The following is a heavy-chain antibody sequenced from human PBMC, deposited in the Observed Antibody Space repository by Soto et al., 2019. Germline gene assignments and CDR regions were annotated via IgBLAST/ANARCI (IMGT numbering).Heavy chain of an antibody. CDR2: IYWDDDK. D-gene: IGHD3-9*01. CDR1: GFSLSTSGVG. J-gene: IGHJ4*02. V-gene: IGHV2-5*02. Sequence: GSGPTLVNPTQTLSLTCTFSGFSLSTSGVGVGWIRQPPGKALEWLALIYWDDDKRYSPSLKSRLTITKDTSKNQVVLTMTNMDPVDTATYYCARIKSRVLRYFDWTIDYWGQGTLVTVSS. CDR3: ARIKSRVLRYFDWTIDY.